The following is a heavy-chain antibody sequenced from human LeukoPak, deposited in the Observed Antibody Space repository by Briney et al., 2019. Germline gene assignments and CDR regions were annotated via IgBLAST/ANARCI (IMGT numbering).Heavy chain of an antibody. J-gene: IGHJ4*02. CDR1: GGSISTYY. V-gene: IGHV4-39*07. D-gene: IGHD6-19*01. Sequence: PSETLSLTCTVSGGSISTYYWSWIRQPPGKGLEWIGSIYYSGSTYYNPSLKSRVTISVDTSKNLLSLELSSVTAADTAVYYCVRHSGWYFGYWGQGTLVTVSS. CDR2: IYYSGST. CDR3: VRHSGWYFGY.